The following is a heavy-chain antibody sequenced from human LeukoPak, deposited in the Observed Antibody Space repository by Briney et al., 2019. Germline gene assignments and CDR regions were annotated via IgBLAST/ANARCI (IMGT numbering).Heavy chain of an antibody. CDR1: GGSISSYY. CDR2: IYYSGST. V-gene: IGHV4-59*01. Sequence: SETLSLTCTVSGGSISSYYWSWIRQPPGKGLEWIGYIYYSGSTNYNPYLMSRVTISVDTSKNQFSLKLSSVTAADTAVYYCARGHSSSWPIDYWGQGTLVTVSS. D-gene: IGHD6-13*01. CDR3: ARGHSSSWPIDY. J-gene: IGHJ4*02.